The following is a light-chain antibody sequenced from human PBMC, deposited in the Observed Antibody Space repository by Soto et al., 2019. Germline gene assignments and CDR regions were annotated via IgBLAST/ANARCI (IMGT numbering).Light chain of an antibody. J-gene: IGLJ3*02. CDR1: FSNIGSNY. V-gene: IGLV1-47*02. CDR2: TND. Sequence: QAVVTQPPSASGTPGQRVTISCSGRFSNIGSNYVYWYQQLPGTAPKLLIFTNDQRTSGVPGRFSGSKSGTSASLAISGLRSEDEADYYCAVWDDSLRGWVVGGGTKLTVL. CDR3: AVWDDSLRGWV.